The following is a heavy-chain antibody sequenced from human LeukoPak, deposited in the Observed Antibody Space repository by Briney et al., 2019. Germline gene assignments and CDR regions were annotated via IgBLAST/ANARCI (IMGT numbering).Heavy chain of an antibody. D-gene: IGHD3-9*01. J-gene: IGHJ4*02. CDR1: GYSISSAYY. V-gene: IGHV4-61*01. CDR2: IYYTGTT. Sequence: SETLSLTCTVSGYSISSAYYWGWIRQIPGKGLEWIGYIYYTGTTNYNPLFESRATISVDTSKNQFSLKLTSVTAADTAVYFCARGEDFERYYLAYWGQGTLVTVSS. CDR3: ARGEDFERYYLAY.